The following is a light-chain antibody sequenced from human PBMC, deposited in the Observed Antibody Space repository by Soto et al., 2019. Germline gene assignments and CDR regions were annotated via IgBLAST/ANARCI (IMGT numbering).Light chain of an antibody. CDR3: QQYSITPRT. V-gene: IGKV4-1*01. Sequence: DIVMTQSPDSLAVSLGERATINCKSSQSVIHTSNNKSYLAWYQQKAGQPPELLLYWASARDSGVPDRFSGSGSGTDFTLTISSLQAEDVAVYYCQQYSITPRTFGQGTKVEIK. J-gene: IGKJ2*01. CDR1: QSVIHTSNNKSY. CDR2: WAS.